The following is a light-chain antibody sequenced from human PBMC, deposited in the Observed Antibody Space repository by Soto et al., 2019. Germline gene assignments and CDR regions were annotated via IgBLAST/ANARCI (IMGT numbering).Light chain of an antibody. CDR3: QQRTDRPPWT. V-gene: IGKV3-11*01. J-gene: IGKJ1*01. CDR1: QSIGLA. CDR2: DAS. Sequence: EIVVKQSPGALSLSSGERATISCRASQSIGLAIAWYQHKPGQAPRLLIFDASQRATGIPARFRGSGSGTDFTLSISSLEPEDFAVYYCQQRTDRPPWTFGQGTKVDIK.